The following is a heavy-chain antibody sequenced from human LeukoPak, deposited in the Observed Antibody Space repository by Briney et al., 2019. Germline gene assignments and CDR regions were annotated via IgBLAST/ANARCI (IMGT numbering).Heavy chain of an antibody. J-gene: IGHJ6*02. Sequence: PSQTLTLTCTVSGGSINNGGYYWSWIRQHPGKGLEWIGYIYYSGSSYYNPSLKSRVTISLDTSKNHFSLKLSSVTAADTAVYYCARDHRGPPDYYYDSTGGGGDYYYCYGMDVWGQGTTVTVSS. V-gene: IGHV4-31*03. CDR1: GGSINNGGYY. D-gene: IGHD3-22*01. CDR3: ARDHRGPPDYYYDSTGGGGDYYYCYGMDV. CDR2: IYYSGSS.